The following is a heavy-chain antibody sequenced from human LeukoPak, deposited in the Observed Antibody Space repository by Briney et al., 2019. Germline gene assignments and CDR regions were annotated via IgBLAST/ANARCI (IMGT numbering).Heavy chain of an antibody. D-gene: IGHD1-26*01. Sequence: GGSLRLSCAASGFTFSNYAMSWVRQAPGKGLEWVSAINDSGGSTYYADSVKGRFTVSRDNSKNTLYLQMNSLRAEDTAVYYCASSVWELGYWGQGTLVTVSS. CDR2: INDSGGST. CDR3: ASSVWELGY. J-gene: IGHJ4*02. CDR1: GFTFSNYA. V-gene: IGHV3-23*01.